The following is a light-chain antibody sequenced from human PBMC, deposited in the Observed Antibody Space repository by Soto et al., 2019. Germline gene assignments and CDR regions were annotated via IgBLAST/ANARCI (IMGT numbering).Light chain of an antibody. CDR2: EAS. Sequence: DIQMTQSPSTLSASVGDRVTITCRASQSISSFLAWYQQKPGKAPKVLIYEASSLEGGVPSRFSGSGSGTHFTLTISSLQPDDFATYYCQQYNGYSRTFGQGTKLEIK. CDR1: QSISSF. CDR3: QQYNGYSRT. J-gene: IGKJ1*01. V-gene: IGKV1-5*03.